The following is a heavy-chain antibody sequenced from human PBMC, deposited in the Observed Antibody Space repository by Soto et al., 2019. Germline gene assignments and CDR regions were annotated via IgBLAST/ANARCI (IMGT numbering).Heavy chain of an antibody. CDR1: GGSFSGYC. Sequence: SETLSLTCADSGGSFSGYCWSWIRQPPGKGLEWIGEINHSGVTNYSPSLKSRVTISVDRSTKQFSLKLTSVTAADTAFYYCARETHGELNSRYHAWFDIWGQGTLVTVSS. D-gene: IGHD1-7*01. V-gene: IGHV4-34*01. CDR3: ARETHGELNSRYHAWFDI. CDR2: INHSGVT. J-gene: IGHJ5*02.